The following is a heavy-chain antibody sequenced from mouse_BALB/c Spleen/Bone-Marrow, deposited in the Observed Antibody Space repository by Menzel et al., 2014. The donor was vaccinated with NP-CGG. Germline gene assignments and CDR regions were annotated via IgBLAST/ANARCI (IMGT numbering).Heavy chain of an antibody. D-gene: IGHD2-14*01. V-gene: IGHV1S130*01. Sequence: VQLQQSGSVLVRPGASVRLSCKASGYTFTNSWMHWAKQRPGQGLEWIGEIHPNSGNTNYNEKFKGKVILTVDTSSSTTYVNLSSLAAEDSAVYYCARHHRYAYYFDYWGQGTTLTVSS. CDR1: GYTFTNSW. CDR2: IHPNSGNT. J-gene: IGHJ2*01. CDR3: ARHHRYAYYFDY.